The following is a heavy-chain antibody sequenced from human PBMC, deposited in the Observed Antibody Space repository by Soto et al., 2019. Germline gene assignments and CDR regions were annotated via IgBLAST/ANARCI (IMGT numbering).Heavy chain of an antibody. J-gene: IGHJ5*02. D-gene: IGHD7-27*01. V-gene: IGHV4-59*01. CDR2: ISYGAYN. Sequence: PSETLSLTCSVSGGSTTRGSWSCIRQRPRQGLEWFGYISYGAYNNCKPCLKSRVTISGNTSQSRICLKLHSVTTAATAVYYCASGDPNWFGPRGQGVLVTVSS. CDR3: ASGDPNWFGP. CDR1: GGSTTRGS.